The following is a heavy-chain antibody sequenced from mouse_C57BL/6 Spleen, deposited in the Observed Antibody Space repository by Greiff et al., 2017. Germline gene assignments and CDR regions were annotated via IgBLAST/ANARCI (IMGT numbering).Heavy chain of an antibody. CDR2: ISSGSSTI. J-gene: IGHJ2*01. Sequence: EVKLLESGGGLVKPGGSLKLSCAASGFTFSDYGMHWVRQAPEKGLEWVAYISSGSSTIYYADTVKGRFTISRDNAKNTLFLQMTSLRSEDTAMXYCTRSPNWYFDYWGQGTTLTVSS. CDR3: TRSPNWYFDY. CDR1: GFTFSDYG. V-gene: IGHV5-17*01.